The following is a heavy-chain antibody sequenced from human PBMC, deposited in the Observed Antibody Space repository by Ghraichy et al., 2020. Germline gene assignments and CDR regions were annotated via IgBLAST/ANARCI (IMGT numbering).Heavy chain of an antibody. Sequence: GGSLRLSCAASGFTFSSYAMSWVRQAPGKGLEWVSAISGSGGSTYYADSVKGRFTISRDNSKNTLYLQMNSLRAEDTAVYYCAKSYTYYYYYYMDVWGKGTTVTVSS. CDR3: AKSYTYYYYYYMDV. J-gene: IGHJ6*03. V-gene: IGHV3-23*01. CDR2: ISGSGGST. D-gene: IGHD3-16*02. CDR1: GFTFSSYA.